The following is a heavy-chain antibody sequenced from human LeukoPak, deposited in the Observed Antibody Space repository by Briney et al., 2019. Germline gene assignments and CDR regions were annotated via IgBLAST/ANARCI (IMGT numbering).Heavy chain of an antibody. D-gene: IGHD6-19*01. Sequence: SETLSLTCAVSGYSISSGYYWGWIRQLPGKGLEWIGSFYHSGSTYYNPSLKSRVTISVDTSKHQFSLKLSSVTAADTAVYYCERDRSWSSGLYFDYWGQGTLVTVSS. CDR1: GYSISSGYY. CDR3: ERDRSWSSGLYFDY. CDR2: FYHSGST. V-gene: IGHV4-38-2*02. J-gene: IGHJ4*02.